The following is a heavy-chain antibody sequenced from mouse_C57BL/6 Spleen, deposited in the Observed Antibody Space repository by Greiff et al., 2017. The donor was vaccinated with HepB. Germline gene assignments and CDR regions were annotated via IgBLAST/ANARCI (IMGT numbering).Heavy chain of an antibody. D-gene: IGHD1-1*01. CDR2: IWGGGST. Sequence: VKLVESGPGLVAPSQSLSITCTVSGFSLTSYGVDWVRQPPGKGLEWLGVIWGGGSTNYNSALMSRLIISKDNSKSQVFLKMNSLQTDDTAMYYCAKQYYYGSSHWYFDVWGTGTTVTVSS. V-gene: IGHV2-9*01. J-gene: IGHJ1*03. CDR3: AKQYYYGSSHWYFDV. CDR1: GFSLTSYG.